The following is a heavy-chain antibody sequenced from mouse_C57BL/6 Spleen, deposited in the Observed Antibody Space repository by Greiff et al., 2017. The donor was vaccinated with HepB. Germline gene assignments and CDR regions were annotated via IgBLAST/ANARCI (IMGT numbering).Heavy chain of an antibody. J-gene: IGHJ2*01. CDR3: ARRITTDYFDY. D-gene: IGHD1-1*01. V-gene: IGHV1-64*01. CDR2: IHPNSGST. Sequence: QVQLQQPGAELVKPGASVKLSCTASGYTFTSYWMHWVKQRPGQGLEWIGMIHPNSGSTNYNEKFKSKATLTVDKSTSTAYMQLSSLTSEDSAVYYCARRITTDYFDYWGQGTTLTVSS. CDR1: GYTFTSYW.